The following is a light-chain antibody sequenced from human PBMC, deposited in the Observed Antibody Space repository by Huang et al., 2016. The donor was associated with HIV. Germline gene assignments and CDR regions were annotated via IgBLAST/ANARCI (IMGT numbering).Light chain of an antibody. CDR1: QRVSSY. J-gene: IGKJ2*01. CDR2: DAS. V-gene: IGKV3-11*01. CDR3: QQRSNR. Sequence: EIVLTQSPATLSLSPGERATLSCRASQRVSSYLAWYQQKPGQAPRLRIYDASNRATGIPARFSGSGSGTDFTLTISSLEPEDFAVYYCQQRSNRFGQGTKLEIK.